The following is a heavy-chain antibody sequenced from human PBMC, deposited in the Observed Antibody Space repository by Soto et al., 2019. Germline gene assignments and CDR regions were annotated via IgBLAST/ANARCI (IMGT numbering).Heavy chain of an antibody. CDR2: IYYSGST. V-gene: IGHV4-31*03. CDR3: ARDPVGRHYYYGMDV. J-gene: IGHJ6*02. Sequence: TLSLTGTVSGGSISSGGYYWSWIRQHPGKGLEWIGYIYYSGSTYYNPSLKSRVTISVDTSKNQFSLKLSSVTAADTAVYYCARDPVGRHYYYGMDVWGQGTTVTVSS. CDR1: GGSISSGGYY.